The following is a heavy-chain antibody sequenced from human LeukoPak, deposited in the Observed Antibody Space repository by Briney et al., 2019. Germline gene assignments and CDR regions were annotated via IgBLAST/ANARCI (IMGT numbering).Heavy chain of an antibody. CDR3: AREYSSSLSN. D-gene: IGHD6-6*01. V-gene: IGHV1-69*13. Sequence: SVKVSCKASGYTFTSYDINWVRQAPGQGLEWMGGIIPIFGTANYAQKFQGRVTITADESTSTAYMELSSLRSEDTAVYYCAREYSSSLSNWGQGTLVTVSS. J-gene: IGHJ4*02. CDR1: GYTFTSYD. CDR2: IIPIFGTA.